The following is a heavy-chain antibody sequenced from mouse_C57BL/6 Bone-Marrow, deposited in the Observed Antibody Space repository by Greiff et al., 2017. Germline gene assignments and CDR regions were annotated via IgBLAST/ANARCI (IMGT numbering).Heavy chain of an antibody. V-gene: IGHV1-76*01. CDR1: GYTFTDYY. J-gene: IGHJ4*01. D-gene: IGHD2-3*01. CDR2: IYPGSGNT. Sequence: VQLQQSGAELVRPGASVKLSCKASGYTFTDYYINWVKQRPGQGLEWIARIYPGSGNTYYNEKFKGKATLTAEKSSSTAYMQLSSLTSEDSAVYFCARRWLLGAMDYWGQGTSVTVSS. CDR3: ARRWLLGAMDY.